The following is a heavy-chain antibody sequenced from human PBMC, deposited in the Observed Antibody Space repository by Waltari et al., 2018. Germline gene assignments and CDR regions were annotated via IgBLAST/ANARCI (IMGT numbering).Heavy chain of an antibody. J-gene: IGHJ6*02. Sequence: QVQLVQSGSELKKPGASVKVSCQASGYTFTSYAMNWVRQAPGQALEWMGWINTNTGNPTYAQGFTGRFVFYMDTSVSTVYLQISSLKAEDTAVYYCARDRPLYSSSLEYYYYGMDVWGQGTTVTVSS. D-gene: IGHD6-13*01. V-gene: IGHV7-4-1*02. CDR3: ARDRPLYSSSLEYYYYGMDV. CDR1: GYTFTSYA. CDR2: INTNTGNP.